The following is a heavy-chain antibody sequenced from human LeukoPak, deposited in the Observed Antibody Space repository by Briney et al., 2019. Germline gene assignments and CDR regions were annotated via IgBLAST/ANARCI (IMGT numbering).Heavy chain of an antibody. CDR2: IVPILGIA. CDR3: ASSEELVRGVITVFYYGMDV. CDR1: GGTFSSYA. D-gene: IGHD3-10*01. Sequence: SVKVSCKASGGTFSSYANSWVRQAPGQGLEWMGRIVPILGIANYAQKFQGRVTITADKSTSTAYMELSSLRSEDTAVYYCASSEELVRGVITVFYYGMDVWGQGTTVTVSS. J-gene: IGHJ6*02. V-gene: IGHV1-69*04.